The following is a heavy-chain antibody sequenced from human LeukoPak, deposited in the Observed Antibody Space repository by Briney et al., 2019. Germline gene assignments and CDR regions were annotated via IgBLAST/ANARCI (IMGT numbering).Heavy chain of an antibody. CDR1: GFTFSSYA. CDR3: AKDGSLGYCTNGVCPPLFDY. J-gene: IGHJ4*02. V-gene: IGHV3-23*01. CDR2: ISGSGSST. D-gene: IGHD2-8*01. Sequence: GGSLRLSCAASGFTFSSYAMSWVRQAPGKGLEWVSAISGSGSSTYYADSVKGRFTISRDNSKNTLYLQMNSLRAEDTAVYYCAKDGSLGYCTNGVCPPLFDYWGQRTLVTVSS.